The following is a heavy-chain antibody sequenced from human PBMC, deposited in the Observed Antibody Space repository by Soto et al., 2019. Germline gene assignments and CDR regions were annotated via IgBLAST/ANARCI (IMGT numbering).Heavy chain of an antibody. J-gene: IGHJ4*02. V-gene: IGHV4-61*08. CDR2: IYYRGTT. CDR1: GASLTRGVYY. D-gene: IGHD2-21*01. Sequence: PSETLSLTCSVSGASLTRGVYYWSWLRQPPGRQLEWIGSIYYRGTTNYTPSLTGRVTISEDTSRNQVSVTVKSVTAADTAVYFCARANCVSCPFDLWGQGTLVTVSS. CDR3: ARANCVSCPFDL.